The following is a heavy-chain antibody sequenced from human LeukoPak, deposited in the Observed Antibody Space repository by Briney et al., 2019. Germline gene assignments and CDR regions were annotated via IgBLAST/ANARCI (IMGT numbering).Heavy chain of an antibody. J-gene: IGHJ4*02. CDR1: GFTFTSYD. CDR3: AKDSPRSSGWFYFDY. CDR2: ISNGADRA. Sequence: GGSLRLSCVASGFTFTSYDMCWVRQAPGKGLEWVSGISNGADRAYYADSVKGRFTISRDNSKNTLYLQMDSLRAEDTAVYFCAKDSPRSSGWFYFDYWGQGALVTVS. V-gene: IGHV3-23*01. D-gene: IGHD6-19*01.